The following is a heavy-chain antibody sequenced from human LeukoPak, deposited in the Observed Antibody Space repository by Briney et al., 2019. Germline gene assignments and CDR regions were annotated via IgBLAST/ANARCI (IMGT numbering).Heavy chain of an antibody. CDR2: IIPIFGTA. D-gene: IGHD5-24*01. J-gene: IGHJ3*02. V-gene: IGHV1-69*05. Sequence: SVKVSCKASGGTFSSYAISWVRQAPGQGLEWMGRIIPIFGTANYAQKFQGRVTITTDESTSTDYMELSSLRSEDTAVYYCASTIPQHDAFDIWGQGTMVTVSS. CDR1: GGTFSSYA. CDR3: ASTIPQHDAFDI.